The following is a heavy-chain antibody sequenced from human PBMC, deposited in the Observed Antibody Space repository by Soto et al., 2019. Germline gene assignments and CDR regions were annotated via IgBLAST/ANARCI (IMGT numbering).Heavy chain of an antibody. J-gene: IGHJ3*02. CDR1: GYTFTSYG. CDR2: ISAYNGNT. D-gene: IGHD5-12*01. Sequence: ASVKVSCKASGYTFTSYGISWVRQAPGQGLEWMGWISAYNGNTNYAQKLQGRVTMTTDTSTSTSYMELRSLRSDDTAVYYCARDEQLVEMATIREAFDIWGQGTMVTVSS. CDR3: ARDEQLVEMATIREAFDI. V-gene: IGHV1-18*01.